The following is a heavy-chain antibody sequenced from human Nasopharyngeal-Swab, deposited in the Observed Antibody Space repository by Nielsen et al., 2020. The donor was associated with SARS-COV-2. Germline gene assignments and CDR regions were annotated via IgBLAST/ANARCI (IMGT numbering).Heavy chain of an antibody. Sequence: GESLKISCAASGFTFSGYAMSWVRQAPGKGLEWVSAISGSGGSTYYADSVKGRFTISRDNSKNTLYLQMNSLRAEDTAVYYCAKRTSYCSSTSCYELNYYYMDVWGKGTTVTVSS. CDR1: GFTFSGYA. V-gene: IGHV3-23*01. J-gene: IGHJ6*03. D-gene: IGHD2-2*01. CDR3: AKRTSYCSSTSCYELNYYYMDV. CDR2: ISGSGGST.